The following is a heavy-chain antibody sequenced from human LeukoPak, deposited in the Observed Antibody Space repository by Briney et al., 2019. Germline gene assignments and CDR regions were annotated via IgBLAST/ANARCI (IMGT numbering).Heavy chain of an antibody. CDR3: ASLYGSGSYAD. CDR2: IKQDGSEK. J-gene: IGHJ4*02. D-gene: IGHD3-10*01. CDR1: GFTFSSYW. V-gene: IGHV3-7*01. Sequence: PGGSLRLSCAASGFTFSSYWMSWVRQAPGKGLEWVANIKQDGSEKHYVDSVKGRFTISRDNAKNSLYLQMNSLRAEDTAVYYCASLYGSGSYADWGQGTLVTVSS.